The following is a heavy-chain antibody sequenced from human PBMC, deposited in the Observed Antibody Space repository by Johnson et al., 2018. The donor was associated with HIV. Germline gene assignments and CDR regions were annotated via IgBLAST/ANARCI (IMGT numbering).Heavy chain of an antibody. D-gene: IGHD6-13*01. CDR2: ISSGGSNI. CDR1: GFTFSGSA. J-gene: IGHJ3*01. Sequence: VLLVESGGGVVQPGRSLKLSCAASGFTFSGSAMHLVRQAPGKGLEWVSYISSGGSNIKYADSVKGRFTISRDNGRKSLYLLMNSLRVDDTAVYYCARDQPAGIGAILDAWGQGTMVTVSS. CDR3: ARDQPAGIGAILDA. V-gene: IGHV3-48*03.